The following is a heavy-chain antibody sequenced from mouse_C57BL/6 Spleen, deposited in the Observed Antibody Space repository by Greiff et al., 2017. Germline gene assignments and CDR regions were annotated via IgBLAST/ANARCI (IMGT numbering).Heavy chain of an antibody. V-gene: IGHV1-61*01. J-gene: IGHJ2*01. D-gene: IGHD2-1*01. CDR2: IYPSDSET. Sequence: QVQLQQPGAELVRPGSSAKLSCKASGYTFTSYWMDWVKQRPGQGLEWIGNIYPSDSETHYNQKFKDKATLTVDKSSSTAYMQLSSLTSEDSAVYYCARGGLYYGNYFDYWGQGTTLTVSS. CDR1: GYTFTSYW. CDR3: ARGGLYYGNYFDY.